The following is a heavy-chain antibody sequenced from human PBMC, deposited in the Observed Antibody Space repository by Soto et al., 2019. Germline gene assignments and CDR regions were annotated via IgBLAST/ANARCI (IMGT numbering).Heavy chain of an antibody. CDR2: ISASGDSS. Sequence: EVQLLDSGGDLAQPGGSLRLSCTASGFTFCSFGMAWVRQAPGKGLEWVSAISASGDSSYYADSVKDRFTISRDSPTNTLYLQMNHLRAEDTAVYYCAKMGIGMFSHKHHFDHWGQGTQVTVSS. D-gene: IGHD2-2*03. CDR3: AKMGIGMFSHKHHFDH. V-gene: IGHV3-23*01. CDR1: GFTFCSFG. J-gene: IGHJ4*02.